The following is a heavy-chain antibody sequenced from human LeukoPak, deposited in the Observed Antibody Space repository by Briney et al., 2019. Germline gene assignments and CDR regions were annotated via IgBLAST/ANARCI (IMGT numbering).Heavy chain of an antibody. CDR2: INHSGRT. V-gene: IGHV4-34*01. D-gene: IGHD3-22*01. CDR1: SGSFNGYY. J-gene: IGHJ3*02. Sequence: PSETLSLTCAVYSGSFNGYYWSWIRQTPEKGLEWIGDINHSGRTDYNPSLKSRVTISVDTSRNQFSLKLNSVTAADTAVYYCAKSNGYGLIDIWGQGTMVTVSS. CDR3: AKSNGYGLIDI.